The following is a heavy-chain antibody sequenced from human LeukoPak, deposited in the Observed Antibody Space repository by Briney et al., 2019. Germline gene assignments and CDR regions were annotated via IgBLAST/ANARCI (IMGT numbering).Heavy chain of an antibody. V-gene: IGHV1-69*05. J-gene: IGHJ5*02. CDR2: IIPIFGTA. CDR3: ARDSGSSWYNWFDP. CDR1: GGTFSSYA. Sequence: SVKVSCKASGGTFSSYAISWVRQAPGQWLEWMGGIIPIFGTANYAQKFQGRVTITTDESTSTAYMELSSLRSEDTAVYYCARDSGSSWYNWFDPWGQGTLVTVSS. D-gene: IGHD6-13*01.